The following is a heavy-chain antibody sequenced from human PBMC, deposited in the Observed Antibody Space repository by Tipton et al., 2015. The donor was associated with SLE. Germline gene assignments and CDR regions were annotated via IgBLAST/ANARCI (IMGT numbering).Heavy chain of an antibody. CDR2: INHSGST. Sequence: TLSLTCAVYGGSFSGYYWSWIRQPPGKGLEWIGEINHSGSTNYNPSLKSRVTISVDTSKKYFSLKLSSVTAADTAVYYCASGVFDLWGRGTLVTVSS. CDR3: ASGVFDL. CDR1: GGSFSGYY. V-gene: IGHV4-34*01. J-gene: IGHJ2*01.